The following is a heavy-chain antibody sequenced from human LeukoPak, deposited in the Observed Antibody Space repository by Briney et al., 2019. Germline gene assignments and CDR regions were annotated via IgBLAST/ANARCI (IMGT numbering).Heavy chain of an antibody. CDR3: ARVTNYDFWSGYLDY. CDR2: IRYDGSNK. D-gene: IGHD3-3*01. CDR1: GFTYSSYG. J-gene: IGHJ4*02. Sequence: GSLRLSCAASGFTYSSYGMHWVRQAPGKGLEWVAFIRYDGSNKYYADSVKGRFTISRDNSKNTLYLQMNSLRAEDTAVYYCARVTNYDFWSGYLDYWGQGTLATVSS. V-gene: IGHV3-30*02.